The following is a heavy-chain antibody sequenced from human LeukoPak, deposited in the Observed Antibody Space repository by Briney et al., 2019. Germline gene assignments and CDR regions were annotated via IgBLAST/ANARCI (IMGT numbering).Heavy chain of an antibody. Sequence: GGSLRLSCAASGFTFSTYWMHWVRQAPGKGLVWVSRIDHDGINTYYADSVKGRFTISRDNAKNTLYLRMNSLRAEDTAVYYCARARRADLRFGEAFRHTKAARAFDIWGQGTMVTVSS. V-gene: IGHV3-74*01. J-gene: IGHJ3*02. CDR2: IDHDGINT. CDR3: ARARRADLRFGEAFRHTKAARAFDI. D-gene: IGHD3-10*01. CDR1: GFTFSTYW.